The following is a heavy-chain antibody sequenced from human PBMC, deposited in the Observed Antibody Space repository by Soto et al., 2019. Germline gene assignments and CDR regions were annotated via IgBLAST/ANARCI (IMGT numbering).Heavy chain of an antibody. D-gene: IGHD3-22*01. J-gene: IGHJ4*02. V-gene: IGHV4-34*01. CDR2: INHSGST. CDR3: AIGPYESSGYHYGSPYYFDY. Sequence: SETLSLTCAVYGGSFSGYYWSWIRQPPGKGMEWIGEINHSGSTNYNPSLKSRVTISVDTSKNQFSLKLSSVTAADTAVYYCAIGPYESSGYHYGSPYYFDYWGQGTLVTVSS. CDR1: GGSFSGYY.